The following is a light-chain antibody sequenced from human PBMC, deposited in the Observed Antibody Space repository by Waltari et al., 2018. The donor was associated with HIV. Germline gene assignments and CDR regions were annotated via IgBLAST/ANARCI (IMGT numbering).Light chain of an antibody. Sequence: DIQMTQSPSTLSASVGDRVTITCRASQSISSWLAWYQQKPGKAPKLLIYKASSLESWVPSRFSGSGSGTEITLTISSLQPDDFATYYCQQYNSYSCTFGQGTKLEIK. J-gene: IGKJ2*02. CDR2: KAS. CDR3: QQYNSYSCT. V-gene: IGKV1-5*03. CDR1: QSISSW.